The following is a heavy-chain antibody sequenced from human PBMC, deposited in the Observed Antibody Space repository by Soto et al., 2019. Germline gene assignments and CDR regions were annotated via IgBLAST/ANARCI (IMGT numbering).Heavy chain of an antibody. J-gene: IGHJ6*02. CDR1: GGTFRTAA. V-gene: IGHV1-69*12. D-gene: IGHD1-26*01. CDR3: ARDNDRPQLGGNYYVMLAV. CDR2: IMPVFRTP. Sequence: QVQLEQSGAEVKKPGSSVKVSCKASGGTFRTAAISWVRQAPGQGLEWMGGIMPVFRTPDYAQKFQGRVTITADEATNTAYMELSGLRSDDTAVYYCARDNDRPQLGGNYYVMLAVWGQGTRITVSS.